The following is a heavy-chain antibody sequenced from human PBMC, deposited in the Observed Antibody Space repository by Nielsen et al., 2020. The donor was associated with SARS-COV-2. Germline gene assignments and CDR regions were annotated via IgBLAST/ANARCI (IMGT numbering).Heavy chain of an antibody. Sequence: WIHQPPGKGLEWIGYIYYSGSTNYNPSLKSRVTISVDTSKNQFSLKLSSVTAADTAVYYCARVYYYGSGSRRPYYYGMDVWGQGTTATVSS. J-gene: IGHJ6*02. D-gene: IGHD3-10*01. CDR2: IYYSGST. CDR3: ARVYYYGSGSRRPYYYGMDV. V-gene: IGHV4-59*01.